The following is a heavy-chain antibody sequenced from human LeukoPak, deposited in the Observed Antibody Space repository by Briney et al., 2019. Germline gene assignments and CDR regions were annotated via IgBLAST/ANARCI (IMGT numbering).Heavy chain of an antibody. CDR3: ASLWELHY. D-gene: IGHD1-26*01. CDR1: GFTYSTFE. V-gene: IGHV3-48*03. J-gene: IGHJ4*02. Sequence: GGSLRLSCAASGFTYSTFEMNWVRQAPGKGLEWISYINSGGDTIYYADSVKGRFTVSRDNAKNSLYLQMNSLRAEDTAVDYCASLWELHYWGQGTLVTVSS. CDR2: INSGGDTI.